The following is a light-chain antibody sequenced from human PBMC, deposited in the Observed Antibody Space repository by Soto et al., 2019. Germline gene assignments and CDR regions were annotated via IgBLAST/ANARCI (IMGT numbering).Light chain of an antibody. CDR2: GAS. CDR3: HQRNIWPPGT. CDR1: HNIYNY. V-gene: IGKV3-11*01. Sequence: EIVLTQSPATLSLSPGERATLSCMASHNIYNYLAWYQHTPGQDPRLLIYGASNRATDIPLRFSGSGSGTDFTLTTSSLEPEDFAVYYCHQRNIWPPGTFGQGTRLEI. J-gene: IGKJ2*01.